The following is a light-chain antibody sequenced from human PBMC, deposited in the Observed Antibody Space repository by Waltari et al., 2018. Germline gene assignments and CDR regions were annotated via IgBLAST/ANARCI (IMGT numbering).Light chain of an antibody. J-gene: IGLJ2*01. V-gene: IGLV2-14*03. CDR1: SSDVGAYDY. CDR2: DVS. CDR3: SSSTFTTLI. Sequence: QSALTQSASVSGSPGQSITISCTGTSSDVGAYDYVSWYQQPPGKAPKLMIYDVSSRPSGVSNRFSGSKSGNTASLTISGLQTEDEADYYCSSSTFTTLIFGGGTKLTVL.